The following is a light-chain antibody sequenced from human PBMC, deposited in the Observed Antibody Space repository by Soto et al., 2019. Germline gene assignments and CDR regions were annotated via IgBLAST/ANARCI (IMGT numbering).Light chain of an antibody. CDR1: SSDVGSYKL. V-gene: IGLV2-23*03. CDR2: EGS. J-gene: IGLJ2*01. CDR3: CSYAGSSTFFYVV. Sequence: QSALTQPASVSGSPGQSITISCTGTSSDVGSYKLVSWYQQHPGKAPKLMIYEGSKRPSGVSNRFSGSKSGNTASLTISGLQAEDEADYYCCSYAGSSTFFYVVFGGGTKLTVL.